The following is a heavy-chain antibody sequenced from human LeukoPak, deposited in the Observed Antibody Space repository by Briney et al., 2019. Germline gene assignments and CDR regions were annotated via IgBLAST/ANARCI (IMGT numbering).Heavy chain of an antibody. D-gene: IGHD4-17*01. CDR1: GFTFSSYW. V-gene: IGHV3-7*01. CDR3: ARYGDNYYYYMDV. CDR2: IKQDGSEK. J-gene: IGHJ6*03. Sequence: PGGSLRLSYAASGFTFSSYWMSWVRQAPGRGLEWVANIKQDGSEKYYVDSVKGRFTISRDNAKNTLYLQMNSLRAEDTAVYYCARYGDNYYYYMDVWGKGTTVTISS.